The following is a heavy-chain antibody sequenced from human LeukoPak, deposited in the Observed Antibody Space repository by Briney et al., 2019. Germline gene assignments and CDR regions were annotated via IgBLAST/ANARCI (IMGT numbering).Heavy chain of an antibody. CDR2: IYPGDSDT. J-gene: IGHJ4*02. CDR3: ARYYYDSSGYYYVPYYFDY. V-gene: IGHV5-51*01. D-gene: IGHD3-22*01. CDR1: GYSFTSYW. Sequence: GESLKISCKGSGYSFTSYWIGWVRQMPGKGLEWMGTIYPGDSDTRYSPSFQGQVTISADKSISTAYLQWSSLKASDTAMYYCARYYYDSSGYYYVPYYFDYWGQGTLVTVSS.